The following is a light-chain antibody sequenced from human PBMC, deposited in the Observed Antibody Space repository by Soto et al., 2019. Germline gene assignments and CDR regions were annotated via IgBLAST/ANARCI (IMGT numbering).Light chain of an antibody. CDR3: QQYSSTPRT. CDR2: WAS. Sequence: DIVMTQSPDSLAVSLGERATINCKSSQSVLYSSSNKNYLAWYQQKPGQPPKLLIYWASTQESGVPDRFSGSGSGTDFTLTISSLQAEDVAAYYCQQYSSTPRTFGQGTKVEIK. J-gene: IGKJ1*01. CDR1: QSVLYSSSNKNY. V-gene: IGKV4-1*01.